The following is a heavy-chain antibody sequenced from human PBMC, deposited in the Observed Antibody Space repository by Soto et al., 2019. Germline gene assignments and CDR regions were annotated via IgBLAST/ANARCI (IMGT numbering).Heavy chain of an antibody. CDR1: GGTFSSYA. V-gene: IGHV1-69*12. D-gene: IGHD2-15*01. J-gene: IGHJ4*02. CDR3: ARDGDEGYCSGGSCSIDY. CDR2: VIPIFGTA. Sequence: QVQLVQSGAEVKKPGSSVKVSCKASGGTFSSYAISWVRQAPGQGLEWMGGVIPIFGTANYAQKFQGRVTITADESTSTDYMELSSLRSEDTAVDYCARDGDEGYCSGGSCSIDYWGQGTLVTVSS.